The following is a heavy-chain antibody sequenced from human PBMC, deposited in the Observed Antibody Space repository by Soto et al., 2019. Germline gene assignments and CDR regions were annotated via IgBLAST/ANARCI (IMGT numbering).Heavy chain of an antibody. V-gene: IGHV1-18*01. CDR3: ARGRYGDY. CDR2: ISAHNGNT. J-gene: IGHJ4*02. D-gene: IGHD1-1*01. CDR1: GYTFTSYG. Sequence: QVHLVQSGAEVKKPGASVKVSCKGSGYTFTSYGITWVRQAPGQGLEWMGWISAHNGNTNYAQKRQGRVTATRETATSTAYMELRSVGSDDTAVYYCARGRYGDYWGQGALVTVSS.